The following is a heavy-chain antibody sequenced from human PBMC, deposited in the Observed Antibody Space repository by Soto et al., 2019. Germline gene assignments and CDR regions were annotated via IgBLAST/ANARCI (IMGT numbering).Heavy chain of an antibody. J-gene: IGHJ3*01. D-gene: IGHD2-21*02. V-gene: IGHV3-74*01. CDR1: GFPFNYYW. CDR2: IHSDGSTT. CDR3: VRGDKGGFDL. Sequence: GGSLRLSCAASGFPFNYYWMHWVRQAPGQGLVWVSHIHSDGSTTTYADSVKGRFTISRDNAKNTLYLQMNSLRAEDTAVYYCVRGDKGGFDLWGQGTTVTVSS.